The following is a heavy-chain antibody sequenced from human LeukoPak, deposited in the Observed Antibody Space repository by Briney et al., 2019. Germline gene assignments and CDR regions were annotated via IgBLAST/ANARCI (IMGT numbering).Heavy chain of an antibody. D-gene: IGHD3-3*01. Sequence: GASVKVSCKASGYTFSRYYIHWVRQAPGQGLEWMGKMNPSGGTTTYAQKFQGRVTMTRDTPTSTAYMELSSLRSEDTAVYYCATSLRFLEWLFFDLWGRGTLVTVSS. CDR3: ATSLRFLEWLFFDL. V-gene: IGHV1-46*01. CDR1: GYTFSRYY. CDR2: MNPSGGTT. J-gene: IGHJ2*01.